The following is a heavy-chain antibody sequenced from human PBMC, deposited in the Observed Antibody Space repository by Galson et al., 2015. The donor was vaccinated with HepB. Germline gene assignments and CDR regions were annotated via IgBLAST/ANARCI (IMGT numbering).Heavy chain of an antibody. CDR3: ASSNFDIVVVDY. D-gene: IGHD2-2*01. CDR1: GFTFSSYA. Sequence: SLRLSCAASGFTFSSYAMHWVRQAPGKGLEWVAVISYDGSKRYYADSVKGRFTISRDNSKNTLYLQMNSLRAEDTAVYYCASSNFDIVVVDYWGQGTLVTVSS. J-gene: IGHJ4*02. V-gene: IGHV3-30*04. CDR2: ISYDGSKR.